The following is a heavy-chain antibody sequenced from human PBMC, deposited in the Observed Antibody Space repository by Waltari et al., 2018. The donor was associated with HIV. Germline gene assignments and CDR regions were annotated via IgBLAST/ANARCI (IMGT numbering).Heavy chain of an antibody. J-gene: IGHJ2*01. CDR1: GGHVRGSY. CDR3: ARGPRPSTVTAPGWYFDL. CDR2: INHNRVA. V-gene: IGHV4-34*01. Sequence: QVQLQQWGPGLLTPSETLSRTSAVYGGHVRGSYLSWTRKPPGKGLECIREINHNRVANFNPSLKNRLIMSVDTSKNQFSLKLDSVTAADTALYYCARGPRPSTVTAPGWYFDLWGRGTLVIVSS. D-gene: IGHD4-17*01.